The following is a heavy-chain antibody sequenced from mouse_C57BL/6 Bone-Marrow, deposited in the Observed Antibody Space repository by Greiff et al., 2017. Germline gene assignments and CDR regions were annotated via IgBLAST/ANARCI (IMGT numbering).Heavy chain of an antibody. J-gene: IGHJ2*01. V-gene: IGHV1-81*01. CDR1: GYTFTSYG. CDR3: ARERWLLNY. D-gene: IGHD2-3*01. CDR2: IYPRSGNT. Sequence: QVQLQQSGAELARPGASVKLSCKASGYTFTSYGISWVKQRTGQGLEWIGEIYPRSGNTYYTEKFKGKATLTADKSSSTAYMELRSLTSEDSAGYFCARERWLLNYWGQGTTLTVSS.